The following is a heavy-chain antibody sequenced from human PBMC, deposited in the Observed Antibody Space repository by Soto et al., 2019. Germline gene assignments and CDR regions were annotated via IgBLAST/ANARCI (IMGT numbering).Heavy chain of an antibody. Sequence: PGGSLRLSCVASGFTFRSHGMHWVRQAPGKGLEWLAGIWYDGSKDDYAESVKGRFAISRDNSKNTLFLQMDSLRAEDTAVYYCARDTWIVGNIGCFDLWGQGTPVTVSS. CDR1: GFTFRSHG. CDR3: ARDTWIVGNIGCFDL. V-gene: IGHV3-33*01. D-gene: IGHD2-2*03. CDR2: IWYDGSKD. J-gene: IGHJ4*02.